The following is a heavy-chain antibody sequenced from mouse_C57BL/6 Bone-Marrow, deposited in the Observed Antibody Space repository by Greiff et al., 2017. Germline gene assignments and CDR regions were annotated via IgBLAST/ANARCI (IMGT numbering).Heavy chain of an antibody. CDR1: GYPFTSYW. CDR3: ARVYYYGSSYQYFDV. Sequence: VQLQQPGAELVKPGASVKLSCKASGYPFTSYWMHWVKQRPGRGLEWIGRIDPNSGGTKYNAKFKSKATLTVDKPSSTAYMQLSSLTSDDSAVYYCARVYYYGSSYQYFDVWGTGTTVTVSS. CDR2: IDPNSGGT. V-gene: IGHV1-72*01. J-gene: IGHJ1*03. D-gene: IGHD1-1*01.